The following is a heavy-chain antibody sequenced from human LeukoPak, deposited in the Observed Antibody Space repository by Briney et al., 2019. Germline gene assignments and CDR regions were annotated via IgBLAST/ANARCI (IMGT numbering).Heavy chain of an antibody. CDR1: GFTFSRNA. J-gene: IGHJ4*02. Sequence: GGSLRLSCAASGFTFSRNAMIWVRQAPGKGLEWVSSISSSSSYIYYADSVKGRFTISRDNAKNSLYLQMNSLRAEDTAVYYCARDHDYGDYLFDYWGQGTLVTVSS. CDR2: ISSSSSYI. CDR3: ARDHDYGDYLFDY. V-gene: IGHV3-21*01. D-gene: IGHD4-17*01.